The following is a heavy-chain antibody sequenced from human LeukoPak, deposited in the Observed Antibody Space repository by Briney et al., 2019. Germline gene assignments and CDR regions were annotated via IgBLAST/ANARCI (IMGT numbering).Heavy chain of an antibody. D-gene: IGHD6-13*01. V-gene: IGHV4-39*07. CDR3: AREVQGGGSSWSYDY. CDR2: IYYSGST. J-gene: IGHJ4*02. CDR1: GGSISSSSYY. Sequence: SETLSLTCTVSGGSISSSSYYWGWIRQPPGKGLEWIGSIYYSGSTYYNPSLKSRVTISVDTSKNQFSLKLSSVTAADTAVYYCAREVQGGGSSWSYDYWGQGTLVTVSS.